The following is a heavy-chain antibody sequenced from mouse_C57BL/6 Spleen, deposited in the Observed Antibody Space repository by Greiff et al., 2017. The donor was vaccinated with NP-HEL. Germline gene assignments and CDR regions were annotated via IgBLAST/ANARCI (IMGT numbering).Heavy chain of an antibody. CDR2: ISSGSSTI. V-gene: IGHV5-17*01. Sequence: VQLVESGGGLVKPGGSLKLSCAASGFTFSDYGMHWVRQAPEKGLEWVAYISSGSSTIYYADTVKGRFTISRDNAKNTLFLQMTSLRSEDTAMYYCAREDGYHWYFDVWGTGTTVTVSS. CDR3: AREDGYHWYFDV. CDR1: GFTFSDYG. D-gene: IGHD2-3*01. J-gene: IGHJ1*03.